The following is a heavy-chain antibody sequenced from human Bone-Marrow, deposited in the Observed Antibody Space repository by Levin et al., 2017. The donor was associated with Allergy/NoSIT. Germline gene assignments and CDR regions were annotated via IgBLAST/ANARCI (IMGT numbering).Heavy chain of an antibody. Sequence: PGGSLRLSCAASGFTFSSYGMHWVRQAPGKGLEWVAVISYDGSEKFYADSVKGRFSLSRDNSKSTLYLQMNSLRAEDTAVYYCARDWGQYSTSWYNGGDSWGQGTLVTVSS. V-gene: IGHV3-30*03. CDR3: ARDWGQYSTSWYNGGDS. CDR2: ISYDGSEK. CDR1: GFTFSSYG. D-gene: IGHD6-13*01. J-gene: IGHJ4*02.